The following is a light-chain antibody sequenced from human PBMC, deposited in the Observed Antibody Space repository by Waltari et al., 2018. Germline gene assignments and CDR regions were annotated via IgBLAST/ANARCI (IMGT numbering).Light chain of an antibody. CDR2: VAS. CDR1: HHISSW. Sequence: DIQLTQSPSFVSASIGDRVTITCRASHHISSWLAWYQQKPGKAPKLLIYVASTLHSVVPSRFSGGGSGTEFTLTISSLQPEDFAVYYCQQTNNFLGITFGQGTRLEIK. CDR3: QQTNNFLGIT. J-gene: IGKJ5*01. V-gene: IGKV1-12*01.